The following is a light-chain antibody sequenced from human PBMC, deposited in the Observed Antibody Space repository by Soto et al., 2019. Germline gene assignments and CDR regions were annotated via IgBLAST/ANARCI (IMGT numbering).Light chain of an antibody. V-gene: IGLV2-8*01. Sequence: QSVLTQAPSASGSPGQSVTISCTGTSSDVGGYNYVSWYQQYPGKAPNLMIYEVSKRPSGVPDRFSGSKSGNTASLTVSGLQAEDEADYYCSSYARSNYYVFGTGTKVTVL. CDR1: SSDVGGYNY. J-gene: IGLJ1*01. CDR3: SSYARSNYYV. CDR2: EVS.